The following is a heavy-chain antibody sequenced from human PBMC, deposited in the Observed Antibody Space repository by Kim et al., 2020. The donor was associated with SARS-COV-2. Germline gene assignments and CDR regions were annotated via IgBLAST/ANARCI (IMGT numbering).Heavy chain of an antibody. Sequence: GGSTYYADSVKGRFTISRDNSKDTLYLQMNSLRAEDTAVYYCASEDWFDPWGQGTLVTVSS. J-gene: IGHJ5*02. CDR3: ASEDWFDP. CDR2: GGST. V-gene: IGHV3-23*01.